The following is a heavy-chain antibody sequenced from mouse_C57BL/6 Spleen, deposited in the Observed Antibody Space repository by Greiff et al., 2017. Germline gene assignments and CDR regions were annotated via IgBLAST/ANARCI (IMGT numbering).Heavy chain of an antibody. CDR2: INPSTGGT. CDR1: GYSFTGYY. Sequence: VQLQQSGPELVKPGASVKISCKASGYSFTGYYMNWVKQSPEKSLEWIGEINPSTGGTTYNQKFKAKATLTVDKSSSTAYMQLKSLTSEDSAVYYCARKDYGSSYYYWGQGTTLTVSS. CDR3: ARKDYGSSYYY. V-gene: IGHV1-42*01. D-gene: IGHD1-1*01. J-gene: IGHJ2*01.